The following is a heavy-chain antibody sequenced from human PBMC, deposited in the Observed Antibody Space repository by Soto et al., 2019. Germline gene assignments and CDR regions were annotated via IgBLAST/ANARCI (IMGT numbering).Heavy chain of an antibody. D-gene: IGHD3-22*01. CDR3: ARHATYYYDSSGYYSYYYYYYGMDV. CDR2: IYPGDSDT. J-gene: IGHJ6*02. CDR1: GYSFTSYW. Sequence: LGESLKISCKGSGYSFTSYWIGWVRQMPGKGLEWMGIIYPGDSDTRYSPSFQGQVTISADKSISTAYLQWSSLKASDTAMYYCARHATYYYDSSGYYSYYYYYYGMDVWGQGTTVTVSS. V-gene: IGHV5-51*01.